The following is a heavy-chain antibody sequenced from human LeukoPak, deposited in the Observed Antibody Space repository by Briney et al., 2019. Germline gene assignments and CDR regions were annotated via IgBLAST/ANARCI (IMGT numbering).Heavy chain of an antibody. Sequence: GGSLRLSCAASGFTFSTYSMSWVRLAPGKGLEWVSGISGSGANTYYADSVKGRFTISRDNSKNTLYLQMNSLRAEDTAVYYCAGGTGWLIDYWGQGALVTVSS. CDR3: AGGTGWLIDY. J-gene: IGHJ4*02. D-gene: IGHD6-19*01. V-gene: IGHV3-23*01. CDR1: GFTFSTYS. CDR2: ISGSGANT.